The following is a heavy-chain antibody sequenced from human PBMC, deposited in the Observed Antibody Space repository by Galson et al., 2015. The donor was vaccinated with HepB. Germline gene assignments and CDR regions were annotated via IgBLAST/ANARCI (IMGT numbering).Heavy chain of an antibody. CDR1: GGTFSSYA. CDR2: IIPIFGTA. J-gene: IGHJ5*02. V-gene: IGHV1-69*13. Sequence: SVKVSCKASGGTFSSYAISWVRQAPGQGLEWMGGIIPIFGTANYAQKFQGRVTITADESTSTAYMELSSLRSEDTAVYYCARSGDSSGYYYLTTNWFDPWGQGTLVTVSS. D-gene: IGHD3-22*01. CDR3: ARSGDSSGYYYLTTNWFDP.